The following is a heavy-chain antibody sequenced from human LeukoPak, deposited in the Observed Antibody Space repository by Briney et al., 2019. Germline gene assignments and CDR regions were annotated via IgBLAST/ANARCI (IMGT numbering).Heavy chain of an antibody. CDR2: ISWNSGSI. CDR1: GFTFDDYA. Sequence: GGSLRLSCAASGFTFDDYAMHWVRQAPGKGLEGVSGISWNSGSIGYADSVKGRFTISRDNAKNSLYLQMNSLRAEDTALYYCAKGVWGYSYGSYFEYWGQGTLVTVSS. V-gene: IGHV3-9*01. J-gene: IGHJ4*02. D-gene: IGHD5-18*01. CDR3: AKGVWGYSYGSYFEY.